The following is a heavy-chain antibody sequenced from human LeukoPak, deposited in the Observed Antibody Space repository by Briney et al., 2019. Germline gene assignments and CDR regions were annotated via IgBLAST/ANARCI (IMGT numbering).Heavy chain of an antibody. Sequence: SETLSLTCTVSGGSISSYYWSWIRQPPGKGLEWIGYIYYSGSTNYNPSLKSRASISVDTSKKQFSLKVNSVTAADTAVYYCARVFDSGSQTYFYYMDVWGKGTTVTIFS. CDR1: GGSISSYY. V-gene: IGHV4-59*01. CDR3: ARVFDSGSQTYFYYMDV. D-gene: IGHD3-10*01. J-gene: IGHJ6*03. CDR2: IYYSGST.